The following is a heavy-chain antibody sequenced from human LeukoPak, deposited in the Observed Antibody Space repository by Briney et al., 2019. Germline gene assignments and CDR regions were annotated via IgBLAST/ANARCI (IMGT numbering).Heavy chain of an antibody. Sequence: SVKLSRTASVGTFTSDAISWVRQAPGQGREWMGGIIPIFGTANNAQKFQGRVTITTDESTSTAYMELSSLRSEDRAVYYCASTIPYSGFWFDPWGQGTLVTVSS. D-gene: IGHD1-26*01. CDR1: VGTFTSDA. V-gene: IGHV1-69*05. CDR3: ASTIPYSGFWFDP. J-gene: IGHJ5*02. CDR2: IIPIFGTA.